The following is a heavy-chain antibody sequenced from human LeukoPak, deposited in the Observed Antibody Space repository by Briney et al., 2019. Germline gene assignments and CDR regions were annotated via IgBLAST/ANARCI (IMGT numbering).Heavy chain of an antibody. J-gene: IGHJ4*02. V-gene: IGHV1-18*01. CDR2: ISAYNGNT. CDR3: ARDRRNYYDSSGYSLDY. D-gene: IGHD3-22*01. Sequence: ASVKVSCKASGYTFTSYGISWVRQAPGQGLEWMGWISAYNGNTNYAQKFQGRVTMTTDTSTSTAYMELRSLRSDDTAVYYCARDRRNYYDSSGYSLDYWGQGTLVTVSS. CDR1: GYTFTSYG.